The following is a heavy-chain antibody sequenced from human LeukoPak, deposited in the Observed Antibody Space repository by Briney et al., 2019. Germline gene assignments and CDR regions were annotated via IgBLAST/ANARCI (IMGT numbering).Heavy chain of an antibody. CDR1: GFTFRNYA. Sequence: GGSLRLSCAASGFTFRNYAMHWVRQAAGKGLEWVAVISYDGSNKNHADSVKGRFTISRDNSMDTLYLQMNSLRPEDTAVYYCARDRDFGVVTPWCDYWGQGILVTVSS. D-gene: IGHD3-3*01. J-gene: IGHJ4*02. CDR2: ISYDGSNK. V-gene: IGHV3-30*04. CDR3: ARDRDFGVVTPWCDY.